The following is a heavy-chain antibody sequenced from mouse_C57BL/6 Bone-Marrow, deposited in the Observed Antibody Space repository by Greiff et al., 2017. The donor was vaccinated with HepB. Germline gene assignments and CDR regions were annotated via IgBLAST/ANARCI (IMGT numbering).Heavy chain of an antibody. CDR1: GYTFTDYY. CDR3: TYDYDPWFAY. CDR2: ISPGSGST. D-gene: IGHD2-4*01. J-gene: IGHJ3*01. Sequence: VQLQQSGAELVKPGASVKISCKASGYTFTDYYINWVKQRPGQGLEWIGKISPGSGSTYYNEKFKGKATLTADKSSSTAYMQLSSLTSEVSAVYFCTYDYDPWFAYWGQGTRVTVSA. V-gene: IGHV1-77*01.